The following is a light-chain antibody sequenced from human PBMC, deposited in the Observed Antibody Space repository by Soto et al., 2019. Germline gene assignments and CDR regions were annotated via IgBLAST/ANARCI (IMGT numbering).Light chain of an antibody. Sequence: DIEMTQSPSSLSASVGDRVTITCRATQSISSYLNRYQQKPGNAPNLVLHAASTLQSGVRSRFSPYGSETDFTLTISNLQAEDFATYYCQQSYTAPRTFGQGTKVEVK. V-gene: IGKV1-39*01. CDR2: AAS. CDR1: QSISSY. CDR3: QQSYTAPRT. J-gene: IGKJ1*01.